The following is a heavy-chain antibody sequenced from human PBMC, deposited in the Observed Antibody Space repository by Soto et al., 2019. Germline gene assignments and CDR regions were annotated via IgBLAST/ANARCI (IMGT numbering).Heavy chain of an antibody. CDR3: ARRIAARPRYYYYYGMDV. Sequence: LSLTCTVSGGSISSGGYYWSWIRQHPGKGLEWIGYIYYSGSTYYNPSLKSRVTISVDTSKNQFSLKLSSVTAADTAVYYCARRIAARPRYYYYYGMDVWGQGTTVTVSS. J-gene: IGHJ6*02. CDR2: IYYSGST. V-gene: IGHV4-31*03. CDR1: GGSISSGGYY. D-gene: IGHD6-6*01.